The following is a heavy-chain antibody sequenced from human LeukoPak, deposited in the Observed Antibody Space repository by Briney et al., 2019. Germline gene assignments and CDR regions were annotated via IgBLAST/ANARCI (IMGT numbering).Heavy chain of an antibody. CDR2: IYYSGRT. J-gene: IGHJ4*02. CDR3: ASDRYSSSCHGDY. CDR1: GRSMSSSSYY. D-gene: IGHD6-13*01. V-gene: IGHV4-39*07. Sequence: ADTLALPCTVSGRSMSSSSYYWGWIRRPPGRGLEWVGSIYYSGRTYYNPSLKSRDTIAVNTSNSQFCAKLSSVTAADTAVYYCASDRYSSSCHGDYWGQGTLVTVSS.